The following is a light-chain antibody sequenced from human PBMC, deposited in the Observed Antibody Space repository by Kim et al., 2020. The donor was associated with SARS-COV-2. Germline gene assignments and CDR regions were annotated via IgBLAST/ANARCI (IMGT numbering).Light chain of an antibody. CDR2: DVT. V-gene: IGLV2-14*03. CDR3: SSFTNSNTFWV. J-gene: IGLJ3*02. Sequence: QSALTQPASVSGSPGQSITISCTGTSSDVGGYNYVSWYQHHPSKAPKLMIYDVTKRPSGVSSRFSGSKSGNTASLTISGLQTEDEADYYCSSFTNSNTFWVFGGGTKVTVL. CDR1: SSDVGGYNY.